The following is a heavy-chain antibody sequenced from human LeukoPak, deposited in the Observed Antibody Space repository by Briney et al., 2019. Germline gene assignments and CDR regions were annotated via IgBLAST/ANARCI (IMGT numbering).Heavy chain of an antibody. D-gene: IGHD3-3*01. CDR2: INHSGST. V-gene: IGHV4-34*01. CDR1: GGSFSGYY. Sequence: SETLSLTCAVYGGSFSGYYWSWIRQPPGKGLEWIGEINHSGSTNYNPSLKSRVTISVDTSKNQFSLKLSSVTAADTAVYYCARVFFAPYYFDYWGQGTLVTVSS. J-gene: IGHJ4*02. CDR3: ARVFFAPYYFDY.